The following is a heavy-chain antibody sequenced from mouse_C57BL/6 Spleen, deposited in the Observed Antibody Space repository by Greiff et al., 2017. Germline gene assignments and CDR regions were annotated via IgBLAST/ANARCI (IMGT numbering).Heavy chain of an antibody. CDR2: IYPSDSET. Sequence: QVQLQQPGAELVRPGSSVKLSCKASGYTFTSYWMDWVKQRPGQGLEWIGNIYPSDSETHYNQKFKDKATLTVDKSSSPAYMPLSSLTSEDSAVCYCAVGNYPAWFAYWGQGTLVTVAA. CDR1: GYTFTSYW. CDR3: AVGNYPAWFAY. D-gene: IGHD2-1*01. V-gene: IGHV1-61*01. J-gene: IGHJ3*01.